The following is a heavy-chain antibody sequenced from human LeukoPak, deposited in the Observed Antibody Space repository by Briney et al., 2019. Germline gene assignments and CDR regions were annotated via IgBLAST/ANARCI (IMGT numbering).Heavy chain of an antibody. CDR3: ARDQLSYCSSTSCYAIDY. CDR2: ISAYNGNT. J-gene: IGHJ4*02. D-gene: IGHD2-2*01. Sequence: ASVKVSCKASGYTFTSYGISWVRQAPGQGLEWMGWISAYNGNTNYAQKLQGGVTMTTDTSTSTAYMELRSLRSDDTAVYYCARDQLSYCSSTSCYAIDYWGQGTLVTVSS. CDR1: GYTFTSYG. V-gene: IGHV1-18*01.